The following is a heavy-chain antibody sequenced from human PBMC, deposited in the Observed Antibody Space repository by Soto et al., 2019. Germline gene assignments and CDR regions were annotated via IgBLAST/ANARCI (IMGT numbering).Heavy chain of an antibody. CDR3: ARDLGSSWYPEYFQH. V-gene: IGHV3-48*01. D-gene: IGHD6-13*01. CDR2: VTSSSSTI. CDR1: GFTFSSYS. Sequence: PGGSLRLSCAASGFTFSSYSMNWVRQAPGQGLEWVTYVTSSSSTIYYAEYVKGQFTISRDNAKNSLYLQMNSLRAEDTAVYYCARDLGSSWYPEYFQHWGQGT. J-gene: IGHJ1*01.